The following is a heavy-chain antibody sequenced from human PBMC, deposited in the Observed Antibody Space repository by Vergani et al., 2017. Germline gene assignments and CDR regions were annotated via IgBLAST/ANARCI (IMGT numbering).Heavy chain of an antibody. CDR3: ARDVYYYDSSGYSPRGDY. D-gene: IGHD3-22*01. CDR1: GGTFSSYA. CDR2: ISAYNGNT. V-gene: IGHV1-18*01. J-gene: IGHJ4*02. Sequence: QVQLVQSGAEVKKPGSSVKVSCKASGGTFSSYAISWVRQAPGQGLEWMGWISAYNGNTNYAQKLQGRVTMTTDTSTSTAYMELRSLRSDDTAVYYCARDVYYYDSSGYSPRGDYWGQGTLVTVSS.